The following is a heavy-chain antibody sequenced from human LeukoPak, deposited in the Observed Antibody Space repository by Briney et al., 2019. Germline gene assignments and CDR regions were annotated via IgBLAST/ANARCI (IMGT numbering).Heavy chain of an antibody. CDR1: GDSVSSTNAA. Sequence: SQTLSLTCAISGDSVSSTNAAWTWIRQSPSRGLEWLGRAYYRSKWYNDYAVSVKSRITINPDTSKNQFSLQLKSVTPEDTAVYYCAREQRRSGWYDYWGQGTLVTVSS. CDR3: AREQRRSGWYDY. J-gene: IGHJ4*02. CDR2: AYYRSKWYN. D-gene: IGHD6-19*01. V-gene: IGHV6-1*01.